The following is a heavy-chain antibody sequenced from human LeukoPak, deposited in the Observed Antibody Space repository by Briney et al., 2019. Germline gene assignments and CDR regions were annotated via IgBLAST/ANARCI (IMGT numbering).Heavy chain of an antibody. J-gene: IGHJ4*02. CDR3: ARVRGLYDSSGYYRPYFDY. CDR1: GGTFSSYA. CDR2: IIPIFGTA. V-gene: IGHV1-69*13. D-gene: IGHD3-22*01. Sequence: ASVKVSCKASGGTFSSYAISWVRQAPGQGLEWMGGIIPIFGTANYAQKFQGRVTITADESTSTAYIELSSLRSEDTAVYYCARVRGLYDSSGYYRPYFDYWGQGTLVTVSS.